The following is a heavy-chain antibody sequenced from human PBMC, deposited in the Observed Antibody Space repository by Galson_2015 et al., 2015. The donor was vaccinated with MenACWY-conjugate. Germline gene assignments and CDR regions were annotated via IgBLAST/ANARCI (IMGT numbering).Heavy chain of an antibody. D-gene: IGHD2-21*01. CDR1: AFTFSNAY. J-gene: IGHJ6*03. V-gene: IGHV3-15*01. CDR3: TTHKPDSWGGLLFHFYMDV. Sequence: SLRLSCAGSAFTFSNAYMSWVRQAPRKGLEWVGRIKSQTDGGKIDYAAPVKGRFTISRDDSKNTLYLQMNSLKIEDTAVYYCTTHKPDSWGGLLFHFYMDVWGKGTTVT. CDR2: IKSQTDGGKI.